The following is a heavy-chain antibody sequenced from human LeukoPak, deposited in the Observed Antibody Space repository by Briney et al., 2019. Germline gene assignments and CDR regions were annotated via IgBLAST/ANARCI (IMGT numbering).Heavy chain of an antibody. CDR2: VRYDGSNQ. J-gene: IGHJ4*02. D-gene: IGHD5-12*01. CDR1: GFVFRDYG. CDR3: AKEFSSGYHSEGPQY. Sequence: GGSLRLSCAASGFVFRDYGMHWVRQAPGKGLEWVAFVRYDGSNQYYADSVKGRFTIPRDNSKNTLFLQMNSLRVEDTALYSCAKEFSSGYHSEGPQYWGLGTLVTVSS. V-gene: IGHV3-30*02.